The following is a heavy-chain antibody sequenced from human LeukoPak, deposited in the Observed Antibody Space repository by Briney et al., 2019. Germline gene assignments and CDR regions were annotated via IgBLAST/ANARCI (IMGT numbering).Heavy chain of an antibody. D-gene: IGHD3-22*01. V-gene: IGHV4-59*08. CDR2: IYYSGST. CDR1: GGFTSSYY. J-gene: IGHJ4*02. Sequence: SETLSLTCTVSGGFTSSYYWSWIRQPPGKGLEWIGYIYYSGSTNYNPSLKSRVTISVDTSKNQFSLKLSSVTAADTAVYYCARQVYYYDLLDYWGQGTLVTVSS. CDR3: ARQVYYYDLLDY.